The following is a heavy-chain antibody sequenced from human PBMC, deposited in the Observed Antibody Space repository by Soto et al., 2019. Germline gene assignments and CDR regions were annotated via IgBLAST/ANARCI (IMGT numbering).Heavy chain of an antibody. CDR3: AHRRNYDGSWNEGVFDY. V-gene: IGHV2-5*02. CDR2: IYWDDDK. Sequence: QITLKESGPTLVKPTQTLTLTCTFSGFSLTSRPVGVGCVRQPPGKALEWLAFIYWDDDKRYSPSLRSNLTVTKDASQNQVVLTLTNMDPVDTATYYCAHRRNYDGSWNEGVFDYWGQGILVTVSS. D-gene: IGHD3-16*01. J-gene: IGHJ4*02. CDR1: GFSLTSRPVG.